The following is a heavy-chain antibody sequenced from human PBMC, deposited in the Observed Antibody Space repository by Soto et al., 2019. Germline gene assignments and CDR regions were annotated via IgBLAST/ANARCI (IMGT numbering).Heavy chain of an antibody. J-gene: IGHJ6*02. V-gene: IGHV3-23*01. CDR3: ANDYDILTGADYYYYGMDV. CDR2: ISGSGGST. Sequence: GGSLRLSCAASGFTFSSYAMSWVRQAPGKGLEWVSAISGSGGSTYYADSVKGRFTISRDNSKSTLYLQMNSLRAEDTAVYYCANDYDILTGADYYYYGMDVWGQGTTVTVSS. CDR1: GFTFSSYA. D-gene: IGHD3-9*01.